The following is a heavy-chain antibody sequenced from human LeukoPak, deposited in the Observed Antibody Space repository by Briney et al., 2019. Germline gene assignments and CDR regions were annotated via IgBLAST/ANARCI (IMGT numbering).Heavy chain of an antibody. Sequence: ASVNVSCKASGYTFTSYYMHWVRQAPGQGLEWMGIINPSGGSTSYAQKFQGRVTMTRDTSASTVYMELSSLRSEDTAVYYCARGGDYYDSSGSEYFQHWGQGTLVTVSS. D-gene: IGHD3-22*01. CDR2: INPSGGST. CDR1: GYTFTSYY. V-gene: IGHV1-46*01. J-gene: IGHJ1*01. CDR3: ARGGDYYDSSGSEYFQH.